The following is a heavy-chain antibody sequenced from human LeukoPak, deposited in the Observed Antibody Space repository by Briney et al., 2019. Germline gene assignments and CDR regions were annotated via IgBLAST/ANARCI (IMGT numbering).Heavy chain of an antibody. J-gene: IGHJ4*02. Sequence: ASVKVSCKASQYALTGHHMHWVRQAPGQGLEWMGLINPNNGDTNSAQKFQGRVTMTRDMSIDTAYMGLRRLRSDDTAVYYCAREAFYFGSGSTAFDYWGQGTLVTVSS. CDR3: AREAFYFGSGSTAFDY. V-gene: IGHV1-2*02. D-gene: IGHD3-22*01. CDR1: QYALTGHH. CDR2: INPNNGDT.